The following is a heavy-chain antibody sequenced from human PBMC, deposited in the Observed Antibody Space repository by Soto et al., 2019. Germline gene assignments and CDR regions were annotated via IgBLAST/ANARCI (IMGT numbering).Heavy chain of an antibody. V-gene: IGHV1-18*04. CDR3: AIAGGYSGYGMDV. Sequence: SSVKFSCKASGYTFTSYGISWVRQAPGQGLEWMGWISAYNGNTNYAQNLQGRVTLTTDTSTNTAYMQLRSLRSDDTAVYYCAIAGGYSGYGMDVWGQGTTVTVAS. CDR2: ISAYNGNT. CDR1: GYTFTSYG. J-gene: IGHJ6*02. D-gene: IGHD5-12*01.